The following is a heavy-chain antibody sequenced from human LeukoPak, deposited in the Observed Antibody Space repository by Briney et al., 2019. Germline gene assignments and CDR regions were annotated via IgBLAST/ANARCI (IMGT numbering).Heavy chain of an antibody. CDR2: IYTSGST. V-gene: IGHV4-4*07. Sequence: SETLSLTCTASGGSISSYYWSWIRQPAGKGLEWIGRIYTSGSTNYNPSLKSRVTMSVDTSKNQFSLKLSSVTAADTAVYYCARGPGYCSSTSCYTSWFDPWGQGTLVTVSS. J-gene: IGHJ5*02. CDR3: ARGPGYCSSTSCYTSWFDP. CDR1: GGSISSYY. D-gene: IGHD2-2*02.